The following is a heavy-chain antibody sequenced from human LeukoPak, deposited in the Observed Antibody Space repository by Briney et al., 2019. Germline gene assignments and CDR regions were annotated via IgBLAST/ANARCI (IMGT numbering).Heavy chain of an antibody. D-gene: IGHD5/OR15-5a*01. J-gene: IGHJ4*02. CDR1: GFTFSSYA. CDR3: AKVVRTGNSVFDF. Sequence: GGSLRLSCAASGFTFSSYAMSWVRQAPGKGLEWVSGFSETNSGTYYADSVKGRFTISRDNSRNTLYLQMNSLGAEDTAEYFCAKVVRTGNSVFDFWGQGTLVTVSS. V-gene: IGHV3-23*01. CDR2: FSETNSGT.